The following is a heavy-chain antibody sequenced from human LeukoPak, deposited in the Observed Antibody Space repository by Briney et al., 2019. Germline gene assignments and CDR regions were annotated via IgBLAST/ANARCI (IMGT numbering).Heavy chain of an antibody. CDR1: GYTFTEYY. D-gene: IGHD2-21*02. CDR2: ISPNNGGT. CDR3: ARAAYCGGDCYYYFDY. V-gene: IGHV1-2*02. J-gene: IGHJ4*02. Sequence: ASVKVSCKASGYTFTEYYIHWVRQAPGQGLELMGWISPNNGGTYSTQKLQDRVTMAWDTSISTAYMEVTGLRSDDTAMYYCARAAYCGGDCYYYFDYWGQGTLATVSS.